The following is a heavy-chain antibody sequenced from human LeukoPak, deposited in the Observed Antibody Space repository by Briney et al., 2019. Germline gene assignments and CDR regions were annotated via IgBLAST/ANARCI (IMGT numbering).Heavy chain of an antibody. D-gene: IGHD6-13*01. CDR1: GFTFDDYS. J-gene: IGHJ6*02. CDR3: AKDMASSSWYKGGVAGSYYYYYGMDV. Sequence: SLKLSCGGPGFTFDDYSLHWVRQAPGKGLEWVSGIRLDWGSIGYAGSVKGRFTISRDNAKNSLYLQMNSLRAEDTALYYCAKDMASSSWYKGGVAGSYYYYYGMDVWGQGTTVTVSS. V-gene: IGHV3-9*01. CDR2: IRLDWGSI.